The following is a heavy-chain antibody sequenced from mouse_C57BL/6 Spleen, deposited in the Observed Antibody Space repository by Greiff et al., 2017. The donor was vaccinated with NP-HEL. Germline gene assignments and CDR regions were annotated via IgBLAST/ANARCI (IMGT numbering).Heavy chain of an antibody. CDR1: VYTFTSYW. V-gene: IGHV1-64*01. J-gene: IGHJ3*01. Sequence: VQLQQSGAELVKPGASVKLSCKASVYTFTSYWMHWVKQRPGQGLEWIGMIHPNSGSTNYNEKFKSKATLTVDKSSSTAYMQLSSLTSEDSAVYYCARSDYDPSCAYWGQGTLVTVSA. CDR3: ARSDYDPSCAY. CDR2: IHPNSGST. D-gene: IGHD2-4*01.